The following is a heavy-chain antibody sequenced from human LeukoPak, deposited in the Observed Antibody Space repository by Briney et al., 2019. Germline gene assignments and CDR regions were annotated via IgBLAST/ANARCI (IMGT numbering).Heavy chain of an antibody. CDR3: ARGGSGPLGAFDI. V-gene: IGHV3-66*01. D-gene: IGHD3-10*01. CDR1: GFTFSNYD. J-gene: IGHJ3*02. Sequence: GGSLTLSCAASGFTFSNYDMNWVRQAPGKGLEWVSVIYSGGSTYYADSVKGRFTISRDNSKNTLYLQMNSLRAEDTAVYYCARGGSGPLGAFDIWGQGTMVTVSS. CDR2: IYSGGST.